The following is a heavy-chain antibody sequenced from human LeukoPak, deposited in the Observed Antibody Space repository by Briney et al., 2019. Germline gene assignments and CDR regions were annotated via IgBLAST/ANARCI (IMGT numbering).Heavy chain of an antibody. D-gene: IGHD3-10*01. CDR2: ISVYNGNT. CDR1: GYSFTSYG. CDR3: ARAPRLWFGDGFDY. Sequence: ASVKVSCKASGYSFTSYGISWVRQAPGQGLEWMGWISVYNGNTNYAQKLQGRVTMTTDTSTSTAYMELRSLRSDDTAVYYCARAPRLWFGDGFDYWGQGTLVTVSS. V-gene: IGHV1-18*01. J-gene: IGHJ4*02.